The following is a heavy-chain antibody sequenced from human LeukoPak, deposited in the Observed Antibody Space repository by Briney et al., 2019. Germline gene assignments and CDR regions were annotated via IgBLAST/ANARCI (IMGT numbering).Heavy chain of an antibody. V-gene: IGHV4-38-2*02. CDR3: ARARHCSSTSCYGYYYYYMDV. CDR1: GYSISSGYY. J-gene: IGHJ6*03. Sequence: SETLSLTCTVSGYSISSGYYWSWIRQPPGKGLEWIGEINHSGSTNYNPSLKSRVTISVDTSKNQFSLKLSSVTAADTAVYYCARARHCSSTSCYGYYYYYMDVWGKGTTVTVSS. CDR2: INHSGST. D-gene: IGHD2-2*01.